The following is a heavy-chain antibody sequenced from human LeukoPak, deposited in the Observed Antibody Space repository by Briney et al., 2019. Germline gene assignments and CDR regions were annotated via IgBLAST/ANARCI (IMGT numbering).Heavy chain of an antibody. D-gene: IGHD4-17*01. CDR1: GGSFSGYY. CDR2: INHSGST. CDR3: ARAYGDGFWVFDY. V-gene: IGHV4-34*01. Sequence: SETLSLTCAVYGGSFSGYYWSWIRQPPGKGLEWIGEINHSGSTNYNPSLKSRVTISVDTSKNQFSLKLSSVTAADTAVYYCARAYGDGFWVFDYWGQGTPVTVSS. J-gene: IGHJ4*02.